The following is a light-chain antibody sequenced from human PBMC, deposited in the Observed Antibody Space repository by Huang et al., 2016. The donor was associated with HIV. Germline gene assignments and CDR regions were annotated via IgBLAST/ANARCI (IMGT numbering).Light chain of an antibody. V-gene: IGKV3-15*01. CDR1: QRVSSN. CDR2: DGS. Sequence: IIMMQSPATLPVSPGDWATLSCRASQRVSSNVAWYQVRPGQPPRLLIYDGSTRATGTPARFSGSGSQTEFTLTIINPQPEDFAIYYCQHYNNWPPGNTFGQGTRLEIK. CDR3: QHYNNWPPGNT. J-gene: IGKJ5*01.